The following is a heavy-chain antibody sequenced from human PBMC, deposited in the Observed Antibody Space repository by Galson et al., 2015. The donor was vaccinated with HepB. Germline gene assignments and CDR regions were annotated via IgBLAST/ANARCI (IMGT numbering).Heavy chain of an antibody. CDR2: ISCMGST. D-gene: IGHD3-16*01. V-gene: IGHV4-39*01. Sequence: ETLSLTCSVSPDSISSGNFYWGWTRQPPGKGLEWLGSISCMGSTFDIPSLKSRVAISVDTSKNRFSLKLSSVTAADTAVYYCARHRLTFHFDRRGSYFDFWGQGALVTVSS. CDR3: ARHRLTFHFDRRGSYFDF. J-gene: IGHJ4*02. CDR1: PDSISSGNFY.